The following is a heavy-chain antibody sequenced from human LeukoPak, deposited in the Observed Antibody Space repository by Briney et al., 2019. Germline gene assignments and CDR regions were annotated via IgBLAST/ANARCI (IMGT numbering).Heavy chain of an antibody. D-gene: IGHD2-2*01. CDR1: GYTFTSYY. J-gene: IGHJ3*02. Sequence: GASVKVSCKASGYTFTSYYMHWVRQAPGQGLEWMGIINPSGGSTSYAQKFQGRVTMTRDTSTSTVYMELSSLRSEDTAVYYCARSGVVPAAMADAFDIWGQGTMVTVSS. V-gene: IGHV1-46*01. CDR2: INPSGGST. CDR3: ARSGVVPAAMADAFDI.